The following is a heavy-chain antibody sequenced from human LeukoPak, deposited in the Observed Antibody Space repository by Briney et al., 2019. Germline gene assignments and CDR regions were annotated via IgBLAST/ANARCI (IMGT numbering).Heavy chain of an antibody. V-gene: IGHV1-2*02. J-gene: IGHJ4*02. CDR3: ARVPGMWEYSSGWYFDY. D-gene: IGHD6-19*01. CDR1: GYTFTGYY. CDR2: INPNSGGT. Sequence: GASVKVSCKASGYTFTGYYMHWVRQAPGQGLEWMGWINPNSGGTNYAQKFQGRVTMTRDTSISTAYMELSRLRSDDTAVYYCARVPGMWEYSSGWYFDYWGQGTLVTVSS.